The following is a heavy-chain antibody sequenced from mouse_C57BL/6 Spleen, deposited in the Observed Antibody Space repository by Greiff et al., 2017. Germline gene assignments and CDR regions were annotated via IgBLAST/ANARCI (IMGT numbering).Heavy chain of an antibody. V-gene: IGHV1-54*01. J-gene: IGHJ4*01. CDR3: AKGHLGDYYAMDY. Sequence: QVQLKESGAELVRPGTSVKVSCKASGYAFTNYLIEWVKQRPGQGLEWIGVINPGSGGTNYNEKFTGKATLTAHKSTSTAYMQLRSLTSEYSAVYFCAKGHLGDYYAMDYWGQGTLVTVSS. CDR1: GYAFTNYL. D-gene: IGHD3-3*01. CDR2: INPGSGGT.